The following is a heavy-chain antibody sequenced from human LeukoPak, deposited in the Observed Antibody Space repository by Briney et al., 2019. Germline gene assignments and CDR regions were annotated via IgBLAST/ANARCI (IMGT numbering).Heavy chain of an antibody. V-gene: IGHV3-53*01. J-gene: IGHJ4*02. CDR2: IYSGGST. CDR1: GFTVSSNY. Sequence: PGGSLRLSCAASGFTVSSNYMSWVRQAPGKGLEWVSVIYSGGSTYYADSVKGRFTISRDNSKNTLYLQMNSLRAEYTAVYYCARVIPATYYFDYWGQGTLVTVSS. D-gene: IGHD2-15*01. CDR3: ARVIPATYYFDY.